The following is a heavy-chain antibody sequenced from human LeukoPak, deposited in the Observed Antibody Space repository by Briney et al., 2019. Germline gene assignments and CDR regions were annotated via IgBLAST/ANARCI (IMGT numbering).Heavy chain of an antibody. J-gene: IGHJ4*02. Sequence: GGSLRLSCAASGFTFSIYSMNWVRQAPGKGLEWVSYISSSSTIYYADSVKGRFTISRDNAKNSLFLQMNSLRDEDTAVYYCARRYCSSTTCPNFDYWGQGTLVTVSS. CDR1: GFTFSIYS. CDR2: ISSSSTI. D-gene: IGHD2-2*01. V-gene: IGHV3-48*02. CDR3: ARRYCSSTTCPNFDY.